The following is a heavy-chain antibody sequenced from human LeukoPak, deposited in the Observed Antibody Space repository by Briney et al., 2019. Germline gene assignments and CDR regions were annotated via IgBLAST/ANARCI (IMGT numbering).Heavy chain of an antibody. CDR3: ARKSLAVAGYYFDS. D-gene: IGHD6-19*01. CDR1: GFNFSYYS. CDR2: ISSSSTYI. Sequence: TGGSLRLSCAASGFNFSYYSMNWVRQSPGKGLEWVSSISSSSTYIYYADSVKGRFTISRDNAKNSLFLQMNSLRAEDTAVYYCARKSLAVAGYYFDSWGQGALVTVSS. V-gene: IGHV3-21*01. J-gene: IGHJ4*02.